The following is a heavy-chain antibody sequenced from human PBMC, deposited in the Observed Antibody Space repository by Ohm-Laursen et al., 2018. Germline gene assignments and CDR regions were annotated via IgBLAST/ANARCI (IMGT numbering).Heavy chain of an antibody. J-gene: IGHJ4*02. Sequence: GSLRLSCAASGFIFSSFAMTWVRQAPGKGLEWVSVISGSGDDTYYTDSVKGRFTVSRDISNNTVYLHMDSLRAEDTAVYYCAKGRSEVVSAALDYWGQGTLVTVSS. V-gene: IGHV3-23*01. CDR2: ISGSGDDT. CDR1: GFIFSSFA. CDR3: AKGRSEVVSAALDY. D-gene: IGHD2-2*01.